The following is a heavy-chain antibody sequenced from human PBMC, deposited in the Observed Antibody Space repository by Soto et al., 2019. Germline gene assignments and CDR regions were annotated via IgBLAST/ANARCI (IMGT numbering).Heavy chain of an antibody. CDR3: ARDRDGGWFHLDV. CDR1: GFPFWHYG. V-gene: IGHV3-33*01. D-gene: IGHD6-19*01. Sequence: QVQLVESGGGVVQPGRSLRLSCVGSGFPFWHYGMHWVRQAPGKGLEWVAVIWSDGKKESYADFVKGRFAISRDNFKDTLYLKMNSLRAEDTAVYYCARDRDGGWFHLDVWGQGNTVTVSS. CDR2: IWSDGKKE. J-gene: IGHJ6*02.